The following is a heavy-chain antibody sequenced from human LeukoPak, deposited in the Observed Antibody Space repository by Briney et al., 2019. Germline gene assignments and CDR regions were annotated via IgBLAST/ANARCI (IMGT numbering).Heavy chain of an antibody. CDR1: GASISGYY. CDR2: IHYSGGT. Sequence: SENLSLTCTVSGASISGYYWSWIRQPPGKGLEWIGNIHYSGGTNYSPSLKSRLTMSVDTFKNRFSLRLSSLTAADTAVYFCAGSGWSFDAFDFWGQGTMVTVSS. D-gene: IGHD6-19*01. CDR3: AGSGWSFDAFDF. V-gene: IGHV4-59*08. J-gene: IGHJ3*01.